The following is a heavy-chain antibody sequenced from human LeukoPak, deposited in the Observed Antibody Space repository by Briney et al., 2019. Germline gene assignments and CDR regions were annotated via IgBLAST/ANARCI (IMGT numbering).Heavy chain of an antibody. J-gene: IGHJ4*02. CDR1: VGSFSGYY. CDR2: INHRGST. V-gene: IGHV4-34*01. CDR3: ARAMSGYYYGSGSMYYFDY. D-gene: IGHD3-10*01. Sequence: PSETLSLTCAVYVGSFSGYYWSWIRQSPGKGLEWIGEINHRGSTNYNPSLKSRVTISVDTSKNQFSLKLSSVTAADTAVYYCARAMSGYYYGSGSMYYFDYWGQGTLVTVSS.